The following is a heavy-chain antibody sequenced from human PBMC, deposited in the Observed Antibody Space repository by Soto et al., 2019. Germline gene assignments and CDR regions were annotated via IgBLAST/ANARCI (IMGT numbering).Heavy chain of an antibody. J-gene: IGHJ3*02. D-gene: IGHD2-21*02. Sequence: SETLSLTCTVSGGSVSSCSYYWSWIRQPPVKGLEWIGYIYYSGSTDYNPSLKSRVTISVDTSKNQFSLKLSSVTAADTDVYYCAGKVVTADDAFDIWGQGTMVTVSS. CDR3: AGKVVTADDAFDI. CDR2: IYYSGST. V-gene: IGHV4-61*01. CDR1: GGSVSSCSYY.